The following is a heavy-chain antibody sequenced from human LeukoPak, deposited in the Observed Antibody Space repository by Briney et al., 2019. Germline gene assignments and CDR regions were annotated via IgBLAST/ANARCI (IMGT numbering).Heavy chain of an antibody. Sequence: GRSLRLSCAASGFTFSSYPMHWVRQAPGKGLEWVSLISYDGSNKYYADSVKGRFTISRDNSKNMFYVQINSLRPEDTAVYFCARGFPYDDPTEGYYYLMVVWGQGTTVTVSS. CDR3: ARGFPYDDPTEGYYYLMVV. V-gene: IGHV3-30-3*01. CDR2: ISYDGSNK. J-gene: IGHJ6*02. D-gene: IGHD4-17*01. CDR1: GFTFSSYP.